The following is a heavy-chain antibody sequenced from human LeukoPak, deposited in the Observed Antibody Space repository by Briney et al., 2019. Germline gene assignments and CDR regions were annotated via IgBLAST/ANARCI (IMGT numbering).Heavy chain of an antibody. J-gene: IGHJ4*02. D-gene: IGHD3-22*01. V-gene: IGHV1-24*01. CDR3: ATGETNYDSSGYYYNYGY. CDR2: FDPEDGET. Sequence: ASVKVSCKVSGYTLTELSMHWARQAPGKGLEWMGGFDPEDGETIYAQKFQGRVTMTEDTSTDTAYMELSSLRSEDTAVYYCATGETNYDSSGYYYNYGYWGQGTLVTVSS. CDR1: GYTLTELS.